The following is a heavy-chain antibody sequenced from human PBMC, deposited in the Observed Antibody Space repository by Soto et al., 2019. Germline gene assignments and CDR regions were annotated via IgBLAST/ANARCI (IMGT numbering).Heavy chain of an antibody. CDR2: ITPIFGTP. J-gene: IGHJ4*02. CDR3: AKEEGTAANKFDF. CDR1: GGTFSNYV. D-gene: IGHD6-25*01. Sequence: QVQLVQSGAEVQKPGSSVKVSCKASGGTFSNYVISWVRQAPGQGLEWLGGITPIFGTPDYAQNFQGRVTITADESTSTAYMELSSLRSEDTAVYYCAKEEGTAANKFDFWGQGTLVTVSS. V-gene: IGHV1-69*01.